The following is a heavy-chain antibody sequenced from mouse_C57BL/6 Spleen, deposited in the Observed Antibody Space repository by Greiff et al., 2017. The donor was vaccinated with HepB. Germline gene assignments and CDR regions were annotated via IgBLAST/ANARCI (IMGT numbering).Heavy chain of an antibody. J-gene: IGHJ3*01. V-gene: IGHV1-81*01. CDR3: ARPETAQATDWFAY. D-gene: IGHD3-2*02. Sequence: LQESGAELARPGASVKLSCKASGYTFTSYGISWVKQRTGQGLEWIGEIYPRSGNTYYNEKFKGKATLTADKSSSTGYMELRSLTSEDSAVYFCARPETAQATDWFAYWGQGTLVTVSA. CDR1: GYTFTSYG. CDR2: IYPRSGNT.